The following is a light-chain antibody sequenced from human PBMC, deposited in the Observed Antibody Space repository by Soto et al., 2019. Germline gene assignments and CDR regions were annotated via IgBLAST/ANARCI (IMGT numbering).Light chain of an antibody. Sequence: DVVLTQSPLFLPVTLGQPASISCRSSQSLVYSDGDTFLSWFQQRPGQSPRRLIYKVSNRDTGVPVRCSGSGSGTDFTLKISRVEAEDVGVYFCMQAIYWPFTFGPGTKVDIK. CDR3: MQAIYWPFT. CDR1: QSLVYSDGDTF. CDR2: KVS. V-gene: IGKV2-30*01. J-gene: IGKJ3*01.